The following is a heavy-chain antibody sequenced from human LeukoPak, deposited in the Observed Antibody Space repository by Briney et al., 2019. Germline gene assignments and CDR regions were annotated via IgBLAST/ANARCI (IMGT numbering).Heavy chain of an antibody. CDR3: ASRLGSHAFDI. Sequence: GGSLRLSCAASGFTFSSYWMSWVRQAPGKGLEWVASIKQDGSEKYYVDSVKGRFTISRDNAKNSLYLQMNSLRAEDTAVYYCASRLGSHAFDIWGQGTMVTVSS. J-gene: IGHJ3*02. CDR2: IKQDGSEK. D-gene: IGHD6-19*01. CDR1: GFTFSSYW. V-gene: IGHV3-7*01.